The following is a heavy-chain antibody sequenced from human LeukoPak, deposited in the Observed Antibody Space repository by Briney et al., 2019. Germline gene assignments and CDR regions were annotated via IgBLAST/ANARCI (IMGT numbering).Heavy chain of an antibody. V-gene: IGHV3-33*01. CDR1: GFTFSSYG. J-gene: IGHJ4*02. CDR3: ARGRTLGLLAYCGGDCPPLDY. CDR2: IWYDGSNK. D-gene: IGHD2-21*02. Sequence: AGGSLRLSCAASGFTFSSYGTHWVRQAPGKGLEWVAVIWYDGSNKYYADSVKGRFTISRDNSKNTLYLQMNSLRAEDTAVYYCARGRTLGLLAYCGGDCPPLDYWGQGTLVTVSS.